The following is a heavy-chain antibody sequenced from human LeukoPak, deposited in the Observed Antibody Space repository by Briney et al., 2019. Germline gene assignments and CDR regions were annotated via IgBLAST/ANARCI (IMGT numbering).Heavy chain of an antibody. J-gene: IGHJ6*03. Sequence: ASVKVSCKASGYTFTGYYTHWVRQAPGQGLEWMGWINPNSGGTNYAQKFQDRVTMTRDTSISTAYMELSRLRSDDTAVYYCARAGGYSYGRADYYYYYYMDVWGKGTTVTVSS. V-gene: IGHV1-2*02. CDR1: GYTFTGYY. CDR3: ARAGGYSYGRADYYYYYYMDV. CDR2: INPNSGGT. D-gene: IGHD5-18*01.